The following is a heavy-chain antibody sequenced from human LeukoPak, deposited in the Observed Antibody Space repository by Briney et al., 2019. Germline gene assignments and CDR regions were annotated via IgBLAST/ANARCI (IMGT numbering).Heavy chain of an antibody. J-gene: IGHJ4*02. V-gene: IGHV3-9*01. D-gene: IGHD3-10*01. Sequence: GRSLRLSCAASGFTFDDYAMHWVRQVPGKGLEWVSGISWNSGSIGYADSVKGRFTISRDNAKKSLYLQMSSLRPEDTALYYCALLYGSGSYYSDYWGQGTLVTVSS. CDR1: GFTFDDYA. CDR3: ALLYGSGSYYSDY. CDR2: ISWNSGSI.